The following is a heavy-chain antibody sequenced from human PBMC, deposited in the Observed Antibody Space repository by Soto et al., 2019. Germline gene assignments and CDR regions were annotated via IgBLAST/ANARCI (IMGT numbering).Heavy chain of an antibody. V-gene: IGHV1-18*04. Sequence: RASVKVSFKASGYTFTSYGISWLRQAPGQGLEWMGWISAYNGNTNYAQKLQGRVTMTTDTSTSTAYMELRSLRSDDTAVYYCARDHQSQSCCGGYYGMDVWGQGTTVTVS. CDR1: GYTFTSYG. D-gene: IGHD2-21*01. CDR3: ARDHQSQSCCGGYYGMDV. J-gene: IGHJ6*02. CDR2: ISAYNGNT.